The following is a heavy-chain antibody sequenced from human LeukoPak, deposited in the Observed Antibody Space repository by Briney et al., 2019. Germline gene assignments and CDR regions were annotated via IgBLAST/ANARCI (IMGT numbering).Heavy chain of an antibody. Sequence: AASVKVSCKASGYTFTGYYMHWVRQAPGQGLEWMGWINPNSGGTNYAQKFQGRVTMTRDTSTSTVYMELSSLRSEDTAVYYCARVVWDCSGGSCYSEATRQGDWYFDLWGRGTLVTVSS. J-gene: IGHJ2*01. CDR2: INPNSGGT. CDR1: GYTFTGYY. D-gene: IGHD2-15*01. V-gene: IGHV1-2*02. CDR3: ARVVWDCSGGSCYSEATRQGDWYFDL.